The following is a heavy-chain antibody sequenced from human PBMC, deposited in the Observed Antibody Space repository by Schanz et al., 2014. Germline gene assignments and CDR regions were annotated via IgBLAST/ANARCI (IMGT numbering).Heavy chain of an antibody. CDR2: ISGDHRNT. Sequence: EVQLVESGGGLIQPGGSLRLSCAASGFGFSSYSMNWVRQAPGKGLEWVSSISGDHRNTFYADSVKGRFTISRDNAKNTLYLQMNSLRAEDTAVYYCAKGRFGELSAFDIWGQGTMVTVSS. J-gene: IGHJ3*02. D-gene: IGHD3-10*01. V-gene: IGHV3-21*04. CDR1: GFGFSSYS. CDR3: AKGRFGELSAFDI.